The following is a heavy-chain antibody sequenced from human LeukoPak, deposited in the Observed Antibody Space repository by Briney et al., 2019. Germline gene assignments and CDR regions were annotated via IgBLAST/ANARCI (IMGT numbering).Heavy chain of an antibody. CDR1: GFFFSNYN. J-gene: IGHJ4*02. CDR3: ARGLYYSGSGRTRLCY. D-gene: IGHD3-10*01. CDR2: ISSSSSTI. V-gene: IGHV3-48*02. Sequence: GGSLTLSCAASGFFFSNYNMHWVRQAPGKGLEWVSYISSSSSTIFYADFVKGRFTISRDNAKNSLYLQMNSLRDEDTAVYYCARGLYYSGSGRTRLCYWGQGTLVTVSS.